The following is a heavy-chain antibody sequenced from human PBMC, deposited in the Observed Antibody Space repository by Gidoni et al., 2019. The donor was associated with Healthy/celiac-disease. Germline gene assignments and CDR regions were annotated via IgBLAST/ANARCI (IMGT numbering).Heavy chain of an antibody. V-gene: IGHV3-48*03. CDR2: ISSSDSTI. Sequence: EVQRVESGGGLVQHGGYRRLTCAASGCTRSSYEMNWVRQAPGKGLECVSYISSSDSTIYYADSVKCRFTISRDNATNSLYQQMNSLRAEDTAFYYCARGVCSGTSCWGIRGAFDIWGQGTMVTVSS. CDR1: GCTRSSYE. J-gene: IGHJ3*02. CDR3: ARGVCSGTSCWGIRGAFDI. D-gene: IGHD2-2*01.